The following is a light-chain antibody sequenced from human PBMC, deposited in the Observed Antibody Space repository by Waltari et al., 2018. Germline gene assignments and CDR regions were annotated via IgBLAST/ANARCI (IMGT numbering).Light chain of an antibody. CDR2: EVT. CDR3: CSYTRSSTKV. CDR1: SSDIGNFNL. V-gene: IGLV2-23*02. J-gene: IGLJ3*02. Sequence: QSALTQPASVSGSPGQSITISCTGTSSDIGNFNLVSWYQQHPGKAPKLMIYEVTTRPSGVSSRFSGSKSGNTASLTISGLQAEDEADYYCCSYTRSSTKVFGGGTKLNVL.